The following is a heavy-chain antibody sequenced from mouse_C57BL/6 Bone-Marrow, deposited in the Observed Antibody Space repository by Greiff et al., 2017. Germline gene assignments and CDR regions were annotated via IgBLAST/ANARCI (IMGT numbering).Heavy chain of an antibody. Sequence: QVQLKESGAELARPGASVKLSCKASGYTFTSYGISWVKQRTGQGLEWIGEIYPRSGNTYYNEKFKGKATLTADKSSSTAYMELRSLTSEDSAVYFCARGVLRGYAMYYWGQGTSVTVSS. V-gene: IGHV1-81*01. J-gene: IGHJ4*01. CDR1: GYTFTSYG. CDR2: IYPRSGNT. CDR3: ARGVLRGYAMYY. D-gene: IGHD1-1*01.